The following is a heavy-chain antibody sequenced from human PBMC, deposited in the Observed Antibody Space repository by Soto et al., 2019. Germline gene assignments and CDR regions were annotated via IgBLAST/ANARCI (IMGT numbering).Heavy chain of an antibody. CDR3: ARHEATYYNFYGMDV. J-gene: IGHJ6*02. CDR2: IHPGESDT. Sequence: GESLKISCKSYGYSFSTYWIAWVRQMPGKGLEWMGSIHPGESDTRYRPSLKGQVNISADRSTTTAYLQWSSLKASDTAMYYCARHEATYYNFYGMDVWGQGHKVTV. V-gene: IGHV5-51*01. CDR1: GYSFSTYW.